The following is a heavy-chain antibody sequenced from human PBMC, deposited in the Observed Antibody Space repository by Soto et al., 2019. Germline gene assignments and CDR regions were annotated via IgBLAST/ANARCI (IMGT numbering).Heavy chain of an antibody. CDR1: GGTFSSYA. V-gene: IGHV1-69*13. CDR3: ASSIYYYDSSGYSLGY. Sequence: SVKVSCTASGGTFSSYAISWVRQAPGQGLEWMGGIIPIFGTANYAQKFQGRVTITADESTSTAYMELSSLRSEDTAVYYCASSIYYYDSSGYSLGYWGQGTLVTVSS. D-gene: IGHD3-22*01. J-gene: IGHJ4*02. CDR2: IIPIFGTA.